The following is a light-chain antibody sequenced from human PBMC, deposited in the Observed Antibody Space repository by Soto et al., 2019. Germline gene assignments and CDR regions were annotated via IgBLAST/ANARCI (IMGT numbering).Light chain of an antibody. CDR2: GAS. Sequence: EIVLTQSPGTLSLSPGERATLSCRASQSVNYNYFAWYQQKPGHAPRLIIYGASSRATGIPDRFSGSGSGTDFTLTISRLEPEDSAVYYCQQYGTSPVTFGGGTKAEIK. CDR1: QSVNYNY. J-gene: IGKJ4*01. V-gene: IGKV3-20*01. CDR3: QQYGTSPVT.